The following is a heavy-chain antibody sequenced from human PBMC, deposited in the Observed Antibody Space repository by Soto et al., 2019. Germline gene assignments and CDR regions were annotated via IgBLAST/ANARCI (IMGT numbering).Heavy chain of an antibody. J-gene: IGHJ6*02. CDR2: ISAYNGNT. CDR3: ARDTAAAGTNYNYYYYYGMDV. Sequence: ASVKVSCKASGYTFTSYGISWVRQAPGQGLEWMGWISAYNGNTNYAQKLQGRVTMTTDTSTSTAYMELRSLRSDDTAVYYCARDTAAAGTNYNYYYYYGMDVWGQGTTVTGSS. D-gene: IGHD6-13*01. V-gene: IGHV1-18*01. CDR1: GYTFTSYG.